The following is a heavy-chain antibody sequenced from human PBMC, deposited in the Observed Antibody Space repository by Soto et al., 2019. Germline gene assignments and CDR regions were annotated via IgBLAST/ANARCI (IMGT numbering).Heavy chain of an antibody. V-gene: IGHV4-34*01. CDR3: ARYSNSYYFDH. J-gene: IGHJ4*02. D-gene: IGHD4-4*01. Sequence: SETLSLTCGVYGGSFSGYYWSWIRQPPGKGLEWIGEINHSGSTNYNPSLKSRVTISVDTSKNQFSLKLSSVTAADTAVYYCARYSNSYYFDHWGQGTLVTVSS. CDR1: GGSFSGYY. CDR2: INHSGST.